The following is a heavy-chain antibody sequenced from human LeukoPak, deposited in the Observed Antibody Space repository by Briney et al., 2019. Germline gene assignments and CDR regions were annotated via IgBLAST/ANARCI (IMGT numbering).Heavy chain of an antibody. V-gene: IGHV5-51*01. D-gene: IGHD3-22*01. Sequence: GESLKISCKGSGYSFTSYWIGWVRQMPGKGLELMGIIYPGDSDTRYSPSFQCQVTISADKSITTAYLQWSSLKPSDTAMYYCARGTYYYDSVNWFDPWGQGTLVTVSS. CDR1: GYSFTSYW. J-gene: IGHJ5*02. CDR2: IYPGDSDT. CDR3: ARGTYYYDSVNWFDP.